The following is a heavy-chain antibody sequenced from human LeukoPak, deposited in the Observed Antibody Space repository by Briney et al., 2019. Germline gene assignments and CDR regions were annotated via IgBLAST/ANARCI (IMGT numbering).Heavy chain of an antibody. V-gene: IGHV3-66*01. D-gene: IGHD3-10*01. CDR2: IYSGGTA. CDR3: ARVGSYFSYYFDY. Sequence: GGSLRLSCAASGFPVTSNYMSWVRQAPGKGLEWVSLIYSGGTAYYADSVKGRFTISRDNSKNTLYLQMNSLRVEDTAVYYCARVGSYFSYYFDYWGQGTLVSVSS. CDR1: GFPVTSNY. J-gene: IGHJ4*02.